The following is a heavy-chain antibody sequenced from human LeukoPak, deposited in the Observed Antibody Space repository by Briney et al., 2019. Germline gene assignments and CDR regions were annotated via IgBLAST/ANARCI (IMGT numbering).Heavy chain of an antibody. Sequence: ASVKVSCKASGYTFTSYGISWVRQAPGQGLVWMGWISAYNGNTNYAQKLQGRVTMTTDTSTSTAYMELRSLRSDDTAVYYCARDTRITMIPTMGYWGQGTLVTVSS. CDR2: ISAYNGNT. V-gene: IGHV1-18*01. CDR1: GYTFTSYG. J-gene: IGHJ4*02. D-gene: IGHD3-22*01. CDR3: ARDTRITMIPTMGY.